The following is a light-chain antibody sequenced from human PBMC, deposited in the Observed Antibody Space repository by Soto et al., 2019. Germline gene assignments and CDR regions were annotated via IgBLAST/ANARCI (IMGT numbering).Light chain of an antibody. V-gene: IGKV3-11*01. CDR3: QQRSSWPLT. J-gene: IGKJ5*01. CDR1: QSVSNY. CDR2: NAS. Sequence: EIVLTQSPATLSLSPGERATLSCRASQSVSNYLVWYQQKLGQPPRLLIYNASNRATGIPARFSGSGSGTDFTLTISSLAPEDFAVYYCQQRSSWPLTFGQGTRLEIK.